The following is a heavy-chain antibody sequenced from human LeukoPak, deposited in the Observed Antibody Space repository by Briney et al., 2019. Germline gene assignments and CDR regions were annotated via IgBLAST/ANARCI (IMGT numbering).Heavy chain of an antibody. CDR3: AKGPVTKLDP. CDR2: INASGGST. D-gene: IGHD4-17*01. J-gene: IGHJ5*02. CDR1: GFTFSGYA. Sequence: PGGSLRLSCAASGFTFSGYAMNWVRQAPGKGLEWVSSINASGGSTYYADSVKGRFTISRDNSKNTLYLQMNSLRAEDTAVYYCAKGPVTKLDPWGQGTLVTVSS. V-gene: IGHV3-23*01.